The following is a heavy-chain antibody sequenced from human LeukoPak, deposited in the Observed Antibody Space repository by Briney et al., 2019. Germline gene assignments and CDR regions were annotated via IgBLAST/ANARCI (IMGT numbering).Heavy chain of an antibody. CDR2: ISAYNGNT. CDR1: GYTFTSYG. V-gene: IGHV1-18*04. J-gene: IGHJ4*02. Sequence: ASVKVSCKASGYTFTSYGISWVRQAPGQGLEWMGWISAYNGNTNCAQKLQGRVTMTTDTSTSTAYMELRSLRSDDTAVYYCARGEGRYHSSGWYWNYWGQGTLVTVSS. D-gene: IGHD6-19*01. CDR3: ARGEGRYHSSGWYWNY.